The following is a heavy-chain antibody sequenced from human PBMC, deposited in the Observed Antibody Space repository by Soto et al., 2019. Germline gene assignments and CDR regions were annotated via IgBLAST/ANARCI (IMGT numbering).Heavy chain of an antibody. D-gene: IGHD2-21*01. Sequence: SETLSLTCSVSGAALDSGNYYWSWIRQVPGKGLEWIGHIYVTGAVDYNPSLRDRITISQDTSERQFSLNLRLVTAADTAVYYCARLRIATNNYKWFDPWGQGTLVTVSS. CDR1: GAALDSGNYY. J-gene: IGHJ5*02. CDR2: IYVTGAV. V-gene: IGHV4-31*03. CDR3: ARLRIATNNYKWFDP.